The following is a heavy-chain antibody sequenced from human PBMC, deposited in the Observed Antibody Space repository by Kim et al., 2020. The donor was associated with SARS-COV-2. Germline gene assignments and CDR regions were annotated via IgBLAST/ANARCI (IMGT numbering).Heavy chain of an antibody. Sequence: GGSLRLSCEVSGFIVSSKFMSWVRQPPGKGLEWVSFIYTTGTTFYADSVEGRFTISRDDSTNTLFIQKNNVRADDTAVYYCARDGAHYGSGSYFTGIQWEPVRLMDVWGQGTTVTVSS. V-gene: IGHV3-53*01. J-gene: IGHJ6*02. CDR2: IYTTGTT. CDR3: ARDGAHYGSGSYFTGIQWEPVRLMDV. CDR1: GFIVSSKF. D-gene: IGHD3-10*01.